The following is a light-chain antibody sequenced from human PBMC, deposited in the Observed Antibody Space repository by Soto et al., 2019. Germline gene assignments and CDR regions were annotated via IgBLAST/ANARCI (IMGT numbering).Light chain of an antibody. CDR3: QQYNSSVT. Sequence: DIQMTQSPSTLSASVGDRVTITCRASQSISSWLAWYQQKPGKAPKLLIYDASSLESGVPPRFSGSGSGTEFTLTISSLQPDDFATYYCQQYNSSVTFGQGTKVEIK. V-gene: IGKV1-5*01. CDR1: QSISSW. J-gene: IGKJ1*01. CDR2: DAS.